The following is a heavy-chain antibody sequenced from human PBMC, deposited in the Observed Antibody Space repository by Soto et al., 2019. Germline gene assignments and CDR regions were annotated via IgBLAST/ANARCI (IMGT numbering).Heavy chain of an antibody. J-gene: IGHJ6*02. V-gene: IGHV3-48*02. CDR3: ARAYENPAAGYYGMDV. Sequence: GGSLRLSCAASGFTFSSYSMNWVRQAPGKGLEWVSYISSSSSTIYYADSVKGRFTISRDNAKNSLYLQMNSLRDEDTAVYYCARAYENPAAGYYGMDVWGQGTTVTVSS. D-gene: IGHD2-2*01. CDR1: GFTFSSYS. CDR2: ISSSSSTI.